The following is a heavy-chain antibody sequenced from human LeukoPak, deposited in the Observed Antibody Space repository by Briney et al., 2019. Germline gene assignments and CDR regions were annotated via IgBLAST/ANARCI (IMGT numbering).Heavy chain of an antibody. CDR1: GFTFSSYA. Sequence: SGGSLRLSCAASGFTFSSYAMSWVRQAPGKGLEWVSVISDSGGGTYYADSVKGRFTISRDNSKNTLYLRINSLRVEDTAVYYCAKGDIVVVPAAVNWGQGTLVTVSS. V-gene: IGHV3-23*01. CDR3: AKGDIVVVPAAVN. J-gene: IGHJ4*02. CDR2: ISDSGGGT. D-gene: IGHD2-2*01.